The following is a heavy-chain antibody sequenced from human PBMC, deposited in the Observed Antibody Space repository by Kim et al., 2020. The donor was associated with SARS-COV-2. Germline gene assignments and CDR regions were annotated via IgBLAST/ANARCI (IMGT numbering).Heavy chain of an antibody. J-gene: IGHJ4*02. D-gene: IGHD6-13*01. CDR1: GGSFSGYY. CDR3: ARAGVAAQSGYFDY. V-gene: IGHV4-34*01. CDR2: INHSGST. Sequence: SETLSLTCAVYGGSFSGYYWSWIRQPPGKGLEWIGEINHSGSTNYNPSLKSRVTISVDTSKNQFSLKLSSVTAADTAVYYCARAGVAAQSGYFDYWGQGTLVTVSS.